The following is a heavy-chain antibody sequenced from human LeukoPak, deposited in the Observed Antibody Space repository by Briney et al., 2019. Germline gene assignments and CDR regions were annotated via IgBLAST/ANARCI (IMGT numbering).Heavy chain of an antibody. CDR3: GRLGNTSWYEPIDY. CDR1: GFTFSTYA. V-gene: IGHV3-21*01. Sequence: GGSLRVSCAASGFTFSTYAMSWVCQAPGKGLEWVSTISSSSSYIYYADSVKGRFTISRDKAKNSLFLQMNSLRAEDTAVYYCGRLGNTSWYEPIDYWGQGTLVTVSS. CDR2: ISSSSSYI. J-gene: IGHJ4*02. D-gene: IGHD6-13*01.